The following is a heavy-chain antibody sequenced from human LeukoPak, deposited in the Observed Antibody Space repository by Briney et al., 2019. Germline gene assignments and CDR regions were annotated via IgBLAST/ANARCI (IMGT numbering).Heavy chain of an antibody. CDR3: ARARYGSGSYYFYYYGMDV. Sequence: SETLSLTCTVSGGSISSYYWSWIRQPPGKGLEWIGYIYYSGSTNYNPSLKSRVTISVDTSKNHFSLRLRLSSVTAADTAVYYCARARYGSGSYYFYYYGMDVWGQGTTVTVSS. J-gene: IGHJ6*02. CDR2: IYYSGST. V-gene: IGHV4-59*01. CDR1: GGSISSYY. D-gene: IGHD3-10*01.